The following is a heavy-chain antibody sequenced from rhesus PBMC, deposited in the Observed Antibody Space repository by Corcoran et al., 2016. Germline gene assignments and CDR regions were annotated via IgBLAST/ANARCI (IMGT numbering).Heavy chain of an antibody. CDR2: IYGSGSST. Sequence: QLQLQESGPGLVKPSETLSVTCAVPGGSISSSYLSRIRQAPGKGLEWIGYIYGSGSSTNYNPSLKSRVTLSVDTSKNQLSLKLSSVTAADTAVYYCASVVYASWYFDLWGPGTPITISS. CDR1: GGSISSSY. J-gene: IGHJ2*01. V-gene: IGHV4-169*02. CDR3: ASVVYASWYFDL. D-gene: IGHD2-39*01.